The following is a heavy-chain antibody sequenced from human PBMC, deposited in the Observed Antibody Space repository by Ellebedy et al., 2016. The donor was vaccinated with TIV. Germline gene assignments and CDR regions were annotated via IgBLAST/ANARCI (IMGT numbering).Heavy chain of an antibody. Sequence: SETLSLTCAVNGGSFSGHSWSWIRQPPGKGLEWIGEVNHRGSTSYNRSLRSRVTVSIGTSKYQFSLRLSAVTAADTAVYYCARGNFQDVDLDHWYFDLWGRGTLVTVSS. D-gene: IGHD1-20*01. J-gene: IGHJ2*01. CDR2: VNHRGST. V-gene: IGHV4-34*01. CDR3: ARGNFQDVDLDHWYFDL. CDR1: GGSFSGHS.